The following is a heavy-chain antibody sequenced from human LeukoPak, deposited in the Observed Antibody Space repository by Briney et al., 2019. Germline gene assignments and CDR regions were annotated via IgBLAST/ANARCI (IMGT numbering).Heavy chain of an antibody. CDR3: ARGSVAGINWFHP. CDR1: GYTFTSYD. J-gene: IGHJ5*02. D-gene: IGHD6-19*01. V-gene: IGHV1-8*01. CDR2: MNPNSGNT. Sequence: ASVKVSCKASGYTFTSYDINWVRQATGQWLEWMGWMNPNSGNTGYAQKFQGRVTMTRNTSISTAYMQLSSLRSEDTAVYYCARGSVAGINWFHPWGQGTLVTVSS.